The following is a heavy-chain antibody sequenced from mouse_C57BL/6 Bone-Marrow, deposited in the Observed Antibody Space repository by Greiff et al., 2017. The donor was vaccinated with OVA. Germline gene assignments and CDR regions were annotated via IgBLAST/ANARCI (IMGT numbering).Heavy chain of an antibody. CDR3: ARDLT. CDR2: ISPDNGDA. J-gene: IGHJ3*01. CDR1: GYTFTVYV. D-gene: IGHD1-1*01. Sequence: QVQLQQSGPELVRPGFSVKLSCRGSGYTFTVYVMHWVKQSHAKSLEWIGVISPDNGDASYNQKFKDKATMTVDKSSSTAYMELARLTSEDSAVYYCARDLTGGQGTLVTVSA. V-gene: IGHV1-67*01.